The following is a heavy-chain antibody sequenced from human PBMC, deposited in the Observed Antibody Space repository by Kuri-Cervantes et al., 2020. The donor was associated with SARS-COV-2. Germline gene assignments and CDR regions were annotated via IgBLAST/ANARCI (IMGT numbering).Heavy chain of an antibody. CDR2: IYYSGST. Sequence: SETLSLTCTVSGGSISSSSYYWGWIRQPPGKGLEWIGSIYYSGSTYYNPSLKSRVTISVDTSKNQFSLKLSSVTAADTAVYYCARQGYEANYYDSSGYYYSWFDPWGQGTLVTVSS. CDR1: GGSISSSSYY. V-gene: IGHV4-39*01. D-gene: IGHD3-22*01. CDR3: ARQGYEANYYDSSGYYYSWFDP. J-gene: IGHJ5*02.